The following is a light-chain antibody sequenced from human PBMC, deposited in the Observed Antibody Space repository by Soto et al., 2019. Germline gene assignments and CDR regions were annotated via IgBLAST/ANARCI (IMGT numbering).Light chain of an antibody. CDR1: TSNIGSDT. CDR3: ASWDGSLDVVV. CDR2: RNT. V-gene: IGLV1-44*01. Sequence: QSVLTQPPSASGTPGQRVTISCSGSTSNIGSDTVNWYQQLPGTAPKLLIYRNTQRPSGVPDRFSGSKSGASASLAISGLQSEDEAVYYCASWDGSLDVVVFGGGTKLTVL. J-gene: IGLJ2*01.